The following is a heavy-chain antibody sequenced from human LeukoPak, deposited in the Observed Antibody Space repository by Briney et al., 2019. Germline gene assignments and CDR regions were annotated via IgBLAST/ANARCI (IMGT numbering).Heavy chain of an antibody. CDR2: IYYSGST. Sequence: SQTLSLTCTVSGGSISSGDYYWSWVRQPPGKGLEWIGYIYYSGSTYYNPSLKSRVTISVDTSKNQFSLKLSSVTAADTAVYYCARAVVPAAVYNWFDPWGQGILVTVSP. CDR3: ARAVVPAAVYNWFDP. D-gene: IGHD2-2*01. V-gene: IGHV4-30-4*08. CDR1: GGSISSGDYY. J-gene: IGHJ5*02.